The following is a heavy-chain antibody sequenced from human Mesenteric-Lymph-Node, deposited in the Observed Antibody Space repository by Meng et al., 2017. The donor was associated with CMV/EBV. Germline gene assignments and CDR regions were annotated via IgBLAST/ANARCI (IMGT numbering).Heavy chain of an antibody. V-gene: IGHV3-30*19. D-gene: IGHD5-12*01. CDR3: ARSSGYSGYDSGDY. CDR2: ISYDGSNK. J-gene: IGHJ4*02. CDR1: GFNFNNYG. Sequence: GGSLRLSCVASGFNFNNYGMHWVRQAPGKGLEWVAVISYDGSNKYYADSVKGRFTISRDNSKNTLYLQMNSLRAEDTAVYYCARSSGYSGYDSGDYWGQGTLVTVSS.